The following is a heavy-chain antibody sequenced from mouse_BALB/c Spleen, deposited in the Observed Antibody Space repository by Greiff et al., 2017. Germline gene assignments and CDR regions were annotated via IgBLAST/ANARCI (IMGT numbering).Heavy chain of an antibody. CDR1: GFNIKDYY. D-gene: IGHD2-2*01. J-gene: IGHJ3*01. CDR2: IDPENGDT. Sequence: VQLKESGAELVRSGASVKLSCTASGFNIKDYYMHWVKQRPEQGLEWIGWIDPENGDTEYAPKFQGKATMTADTSSNTAYLQLSSLTSEDTAVYYCNGVYYGYWFAYWGQGTLVTVSA. V-gene: IGHV14-4*02. CDR3: NGVYYGYWFAY.